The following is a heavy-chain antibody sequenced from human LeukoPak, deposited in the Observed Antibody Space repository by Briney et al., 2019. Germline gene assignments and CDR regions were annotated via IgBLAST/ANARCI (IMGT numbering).Heavy chain of an antibody. CDR2: INAGNGNT. CDR1: GYTFTSYA. CDR3: ARASGYSYGVNY. Sequence: APVKVSCKASGYTFTSYAMHWVRQAPGQRLEWMGWINAGNGNTKYSQKFQGGVTITRDTSASTAYMELSSLRSEDTAVCYCARASGYSYGVNYWGQGTLVTVSS. J-gene: IGHJ4*02. V-gene: IGHV1-3*01. D-gene: IGHD5-18*01.